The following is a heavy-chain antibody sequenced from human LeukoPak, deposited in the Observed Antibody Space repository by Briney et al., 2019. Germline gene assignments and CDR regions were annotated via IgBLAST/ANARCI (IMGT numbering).Heavy chain of an antibody. D-gene: IGHD6-19*01. J-gene: IGHJ3*02. V-gene: IGHV4-39*01. CDR1: GGSISSSSYY. CDR2: IYYSGST. Sequence: SETLSLTCTVSGGSISSSSYYWGWIRQPPGKGLEWIGSIYYSGSTYYNPSLKSRVTISVDTSKNQFSLKLSSVTAADTAVYYCARQAAVASTIAFDIWGQGTMVTVSS. CDR3: ARQAAVASTIAFDI.